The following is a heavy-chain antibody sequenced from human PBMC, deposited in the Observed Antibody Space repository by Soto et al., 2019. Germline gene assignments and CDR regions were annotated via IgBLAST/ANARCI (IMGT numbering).Heavy chain of an antibody. CDR1: GFTFSFYW. CDR2: INGDGGSI. D-gene: IGHD2-15*01. Sequence: PGGSLRLSCAASGFTFSFYWMHWVRQAPGKGLVWVSRINGDGGSISYADSVKGRFTISRDNAKNTLHLQMSSLRVEDTAVYFCARGGAVHDLYAFDIWGQGTMVTVSS. CDR3: ARGGAVHDLYAFDI. J-gene: IGHJ3*02. V-gene: IGHV3-74*01.